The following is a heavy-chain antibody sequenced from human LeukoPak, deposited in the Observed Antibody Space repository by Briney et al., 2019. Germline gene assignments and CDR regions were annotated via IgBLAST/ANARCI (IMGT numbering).Heavy chain of an antibody. CDR1: GFTFSSYA. D-gene: IGHD3-10*01. CDR2: ISYDGSNK. Sequence: PGGSLRLSCAASGFTFSSYAMHWVRQAPGKGLEWVAVISYDGSNKYYADSVKGRFTISRDNSKNTLYLQMNSLRAEDTAVYYCARGEKGSYFVYWGQGTLVTVSS. CDR3: ARGEKGSYFVY. V-gene: IGHV3-30-3*01. J-gene: IGHJ4*02.